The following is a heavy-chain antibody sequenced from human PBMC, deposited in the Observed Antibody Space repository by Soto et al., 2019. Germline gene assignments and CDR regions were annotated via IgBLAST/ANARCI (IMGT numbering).Heavy chain of an antibody. CDR3: ARAYGDSYFDY. D-gene: IGHD4-17*01. V-gene: IGHV3-74*01. CDR1: GFSFRSYW. CDR2: ISSDGSRT. J-gene: IGHJ4*02. Sequence: GGSLRLSYAVSGFSFRSYWMHWLRQAPGKGLVWVSRISSDGSRTTYADSVRGRFTISRDNAKNTLYMEMNGLRAEDTALYYCARAYGDSYFDYWGQGTLVTVSS.